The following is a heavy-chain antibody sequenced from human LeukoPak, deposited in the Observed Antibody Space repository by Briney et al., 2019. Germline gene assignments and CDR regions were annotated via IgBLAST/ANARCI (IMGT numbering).Heavy chain of an antibody. D-gene: IGHD2-2*02. Sequence: PGGSLRLSCAASGFTFSSYSMNWVRQAPGKGLEWVSSISSSSSYIYYADSVKGRFTISRDNAKNSLYLQMNSLRAEDTAVYYCARGPLRGYTGSFDYWGQGTLVTVSS. CDR3: ARGPLRGYTGSFDY. CDR2: ISSSSSYI. V-gene: IGHV3-21*01. CDR1: GFTFSSYS. J-gene: IGHJ4*02.